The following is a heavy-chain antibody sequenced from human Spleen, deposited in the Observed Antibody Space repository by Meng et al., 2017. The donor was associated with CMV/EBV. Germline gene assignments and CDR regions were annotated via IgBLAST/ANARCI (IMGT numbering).Heavy chain of an antibody. CDR3: ARGSWYRYYFDY. V-gene: IGHV1-18*01. J-gene: IGHJ4*02. CDR1: GSTFASYG. Sequence: CLASGSTFASYGIPWVRQAPGPGLVWMGWISAYNGTPNSAQKLQGRVTMTTDTSTSTACMDLRSLRSDDTAIYYCARGSWYRYYFDYWGQGTLVTVSS. D-gene: IGHD6-13*01. CDR2: ISAYNGTP.